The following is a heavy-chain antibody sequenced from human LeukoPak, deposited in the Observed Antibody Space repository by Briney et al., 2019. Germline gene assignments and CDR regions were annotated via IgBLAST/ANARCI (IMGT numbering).Heavy chain of an antibody. CDR1: GGSISSYY. CDR3: ASYRSGGSCFGGMDV. Sequence: SETLSLTCTVSGGSISSYYWSWIRQPPGKGLEWIGYIYYSGSTNYNPSLKSRVTISVDTSKNQFSLKLSSVTAADTAVYYCASYRSGGSCFGGMDVWGQGTTVTVSS. J-gene: IGHJ6*02. CDR2: IYYSGST. D-gene: IGHD2-15*01. V-gene: IGHV4-59*08.